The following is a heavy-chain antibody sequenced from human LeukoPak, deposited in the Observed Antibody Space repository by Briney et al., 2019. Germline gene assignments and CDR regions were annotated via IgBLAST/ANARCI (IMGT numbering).Heavy chain of an antibody. CDR3: ARDIHVPRIREPYFDI. J-gene: IGHJ3*02. CDR1: GGSMSSHY. V-gene: IGHV4-59*11. Sequence: SEPLSLTCTVSGGSMSSHYWGWIRQPPGKGLEWIGYIYYSGTTYYNPSLRSRVTISVDTSKNQFSLRLGSVTAADTAVYYCARDIHVPRIREPYFDIWGEGTLVTVSS. D-gene: IGHD1-14*01. CDR2: IYYSGTT.